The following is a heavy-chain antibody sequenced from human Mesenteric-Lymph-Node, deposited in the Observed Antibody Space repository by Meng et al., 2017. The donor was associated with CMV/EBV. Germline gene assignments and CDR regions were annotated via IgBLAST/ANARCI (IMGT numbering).Heavy chain of an antibody. D-gene: IGHD1-20*01. V-gene: IGHV1-18*01. Sequence: SCKASGYTFTSHGIAWVRQATGQGLEWMGWISAYSGYSHSAQKFKGRVTMTTDTSTSTAYMELRSLGSDDSAVYYCARNGTNWIDYWGQGTLVTVSS. CDR1: GYTFTSHG. J-gene: IGHJ4*02. CDR3: ARNGTNWIDY. CDR2: ISAYSGYS.